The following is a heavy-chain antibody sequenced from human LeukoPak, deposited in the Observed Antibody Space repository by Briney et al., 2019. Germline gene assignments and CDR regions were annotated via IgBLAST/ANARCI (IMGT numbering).Heavy chain of an antibody. D-gene: IGHD1-26*01. CDR3: SRGIVGTTTRRDYCVY. Sequence: GGSLRLSCAASGFTVSNNYMSWVRQAPGKGLEWVSIIYSGGNTYYSDSVKSRFTVSRDNSKNTLYLQMNSLMAEDTAVYYCSRGIVGTTTRRDYCVYWGQRTLVTVSS. CDR2: IYSGGNT. J-gene: IGHJ4*02. V-gene: IGHV3-66*01. CDR1: GFTVSNNY.